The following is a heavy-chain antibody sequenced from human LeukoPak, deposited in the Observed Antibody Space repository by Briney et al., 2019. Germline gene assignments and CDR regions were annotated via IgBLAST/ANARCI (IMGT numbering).Heavy chain of an antibody. CDR2: IGTAGDP. Sequence: GGSLRLSCAASGFTFSSYAMSWVRQATGKGLEWVSAIGTAGDPYYPGSVKGRFTISRENAKNSLYLQMNSLRAGDTAVYYCARGSYYDSSGYYYALFDYWGQGTLVTVSS. CDR3: ARGSYYDSSGYYYALFDY. CDR1: GFTFSSYA. J-gene: IGHJ4*02. V-gene: IGHV3-13*05. D-gene: IGHD3-22*01.